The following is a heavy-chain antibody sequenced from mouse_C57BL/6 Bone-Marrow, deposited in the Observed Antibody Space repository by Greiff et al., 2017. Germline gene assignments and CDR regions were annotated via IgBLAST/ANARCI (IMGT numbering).Heavy chain of an antibody. V-gene: IGHV1-61*01. CDR2: IYPSDSET. Sequence: VQLQQPGAELVRPGSSVKLSCKASGYTFTSYWMDWVKQRPGQGLEWIGNIYPSDSETHYNQKFKDKATLTVDKSSSTAYMQLSSLTSEDSAVYYCARSPYGNYVDYAMDYWGQGTSVTVSS. D-gene: IGHD2-1*01. J-gene: IGHJ4*01. CDR3: ARSPYGNYVDYAMDY. CDR1: GYTFTSYW.